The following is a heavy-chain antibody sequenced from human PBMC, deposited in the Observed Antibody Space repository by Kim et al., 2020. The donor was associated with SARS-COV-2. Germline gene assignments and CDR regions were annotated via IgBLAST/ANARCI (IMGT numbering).Heavy chain of an antibody. Sequence: ADTVNGRFTISRENAKNSLYLQMNSLGLEDTALYSCAKDVGPGIGAMGYWGQGNLVTVSS. D-gene: IGHD5-18*01. J-gene: IGHJ4*02. CDR3: AKDVGPGIGAMGY. V-gene: IGHV3-9*01.